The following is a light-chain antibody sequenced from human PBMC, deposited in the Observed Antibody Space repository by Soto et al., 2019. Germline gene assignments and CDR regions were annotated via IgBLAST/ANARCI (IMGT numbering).Light chain of an antibody. CDR1: QSISSW. CDR2: KAS. CDR3: QQYNSSPWT. Sequence: DIQMTQSPSTLSASVGDRVTITCRASQSISSWLAWYQQKPGKAPKLLIYKASSLESGVPSRFSSSGSGTEFTLTISSLQPGDFATYYCQQYNSSPWTFGQGTKVEIK. J-gene: IGKJ1*01. V-gene: IGKV1-5*03.